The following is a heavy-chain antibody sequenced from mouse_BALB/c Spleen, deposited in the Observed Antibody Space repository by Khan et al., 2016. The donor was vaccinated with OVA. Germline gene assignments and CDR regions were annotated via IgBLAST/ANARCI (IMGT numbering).Heavy chain of an antibody. J-gene: IGHJ3*01. Sequence: QVQLKQSGTELARPGASVNLSCKASGYTFTDFYINWVKQRSGQGLEWIREISPGSGDTYYNEKFKGKATLTADKYSSTAYMQLSSLTSEASAVYFCARRNYFGYTFAYWGQGTLVTVSA. V-gene: IGHV1-77*01. CDR3: ARRNYFGYTFAY. CDR2: ISPGSGDT. CDR1: GYTFTDFY. D-gene: IGHD1-2*01.